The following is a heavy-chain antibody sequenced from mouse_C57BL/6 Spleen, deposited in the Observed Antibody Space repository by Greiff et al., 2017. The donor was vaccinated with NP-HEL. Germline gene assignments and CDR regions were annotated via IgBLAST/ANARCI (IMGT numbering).Heavy chain of an antibody. CDR1: GYTFTSYW. CDR2: IDPSDSYT. J-gene: IGHJ1*03. V-gene: IGHV1-69*01. CDR3: ARIGRSRSFDV. Sequence: VQLQQPGAELVMPGASVKLSCKASGYTFTSYWMHWVKQRPGQGLEWIGEIDPSDSYTNYNQKFKGKSTLTVDKSSSTAYMQLSSLTSEDSAVYYCARIGRSRSFDVWGTGTTVTVSS.